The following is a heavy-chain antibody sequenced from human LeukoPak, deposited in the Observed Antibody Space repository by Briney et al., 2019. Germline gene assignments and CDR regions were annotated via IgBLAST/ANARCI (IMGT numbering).Heavy chain of an antibody. CDR3: ARVAEIQLWLRSAFDY. CDR1: GFTFSSYG. V-gene: IGHV3-30*03. CDR2: ISYDGSNK. D-gene: IGHD5-18*01. J-gene: IGHJ4*02. Sequence: GGSLRLFCAASGFTFSSYGMHWVRQAPGKGLEWVAVISYDGSNKYYADSVKGRFTISRDNSKNTLYLQMNSLRDEDTAVYYCARVAEIQLWLRSAFDYWGQGTLVTVSS.